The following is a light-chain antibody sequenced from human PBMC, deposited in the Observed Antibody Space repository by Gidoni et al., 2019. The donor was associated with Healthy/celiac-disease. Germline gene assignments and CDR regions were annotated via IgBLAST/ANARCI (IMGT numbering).Light chain of an antibody. V-gene: IGKV1-9*01. CDR2: AAS. CDR3: QQPT. Sequence: DIQLTQSPSFLSASVGDRVTITCRASQGISSYLAWYQQKPGKAPKLLIYAASTLQSGVPTRFSGSGSGTEFTLTISSLQPEDFATYYCQQPTFGGXTKVEIK. CDR1: QGISSY. J-gene: IGKJ4*01.